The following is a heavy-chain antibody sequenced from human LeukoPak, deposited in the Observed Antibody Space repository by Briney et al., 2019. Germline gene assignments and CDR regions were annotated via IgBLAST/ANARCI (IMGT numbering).Heavy chain of an antibody. CDR1: GGSISSGGYY. CDR2: IYYSGST. V-gene: IGHV4-31*03. J-gene: IGHJ5*02. D-gene: IGHD3-3*01. CDR3: ARLSYDFWSGYSIGAWFDP. Sequence: SETLSLTCSVSGGSISSGGYYWSWIRQHPGKGLEWIGYIYYSGSTYYNPSLKSRVTISVDTSKNQFSLKLSSVTAADTAVYYCARLSYDFWSGYSIGAWFDPWGQGTLITVSS.